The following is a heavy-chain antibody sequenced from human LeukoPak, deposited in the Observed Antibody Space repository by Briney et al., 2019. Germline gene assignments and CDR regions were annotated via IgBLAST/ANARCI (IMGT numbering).Heavy chain of an antibody. CDR1: GGSISSYY. J-gene: IGHJ5*02. CDR3: ARREQQLGWFDP. Sequence: SETLSLTCAVSGGSISSYYWGWIRQPPGKGLEWIGSIYYSGSTYYNPSLKSRVTISVDTSKNQFSLKLSSVTAADTAVYYCARREQQLGWFDPWGQGTLVTVSS. CDR2: IYYSGST. D-gene: IGHD6-13*01. V-gene: IGHV4-39*01.